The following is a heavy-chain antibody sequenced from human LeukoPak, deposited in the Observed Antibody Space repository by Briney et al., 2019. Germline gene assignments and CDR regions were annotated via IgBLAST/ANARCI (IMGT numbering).Heavy chain of an antibody. CDR3: ASGYYYWYFDY. J-gene: IGHJ4*02. CDR1: GYTFTGYY. CDR2: INPDSGGT. Sequence: ASVKVSCKASGYTFTGYYMHWVRQAPGQGLEWMGWINPDSGGTNYAQKFQGRVTMTRDTSISTAYMELSRVKSDDTATYYCASGYYYWYFDYWGQGTLVTVSS. D-gene: IGHD2/OR15-2a*01. V-gene: IGHV1-2*02.